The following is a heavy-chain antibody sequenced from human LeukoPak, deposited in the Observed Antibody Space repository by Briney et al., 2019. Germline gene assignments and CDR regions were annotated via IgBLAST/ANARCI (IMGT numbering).Heavy chain of an antibody. Sequence: ASVKVSCKASGYTFTGYYMHWGRQAPGQGLEWMGWINANSGGTNYAQKFQGRVTMTRDTSISTAYMELSRLRSYDTAVYYCAIHGGYNWNGVDHWGQGTLVTVSS. CDR2: INANSGGT. CDR3: AIHGGYNWNGVDH. CDR1: GYTFTGYY. J-gene: IGHJ4*02. D-gene: IGHD1-1*01. V-gene: IGHV1-2*02.